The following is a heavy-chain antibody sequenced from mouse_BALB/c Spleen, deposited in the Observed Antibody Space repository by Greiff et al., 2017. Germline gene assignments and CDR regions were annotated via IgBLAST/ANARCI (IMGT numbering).Heavy chain of an antibody. Sequence: EVQGVESGGGLVKPGGSLKLSCAASGFTFSDYYMYWVRQTPEKRLEWVATISDGGSYTYYPDSVKGRFTISRDNAKNNLYLQMSSLKSEDTAMYYCARDDSSGYVAYWGQGTLVTVSA. CDR3: ARDDSSGYVAY. V-gene: IGHV5-4*02. J-gene: IGHJ3*01. CDR2: ISDGGSYT. D-gene: IGHD3-2*01. CDR1: GFTFSDYY.